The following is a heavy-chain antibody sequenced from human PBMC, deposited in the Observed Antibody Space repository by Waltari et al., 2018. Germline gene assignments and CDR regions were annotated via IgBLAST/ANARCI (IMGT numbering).Heavy chain of an antibody. CDR3: ARVRPDYDSSAKFDY. Sequence: QVQLVQSGAEVKKPGASVKVSCKASGYTFTGYYMHWVRQAPGQGLEWMGWINPNSGGTKYAQKFQGRVTMTRDTSISTAYMELSRLRSDDTAVYYCARVRPDYDSSAKFDYWGQGTLVTVSS. V-gene: IGHV1-2*02. CDR1: GYTFTGYY. D-gene: IGHD3-22*01. J-gene: IGHJ4*02. CDR2: INPNSGGT.